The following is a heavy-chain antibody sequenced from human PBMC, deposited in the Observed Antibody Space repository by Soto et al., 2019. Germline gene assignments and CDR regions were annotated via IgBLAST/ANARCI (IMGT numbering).Heavy chain of an antibody. Sequence: VASVKVSCKASGGTFSSYAISWVRQAPGQGLEWMGGIIPIFGTANYAQKFQGRVTITADESTSTAYMELSSLRSEDTAVYYCARDTTRYYYDSSGYPPDAFDIWGQGTMVTVSS. V-gene: IGHV1-69*13. CDR1: GGTFSSYA. CDR2: IIPIFGTA. D-gene: IGHD3-22*01. J-gene: IGHJ3*02. CDR3: ARDTTRYYYDSSGYPPDAFDI.